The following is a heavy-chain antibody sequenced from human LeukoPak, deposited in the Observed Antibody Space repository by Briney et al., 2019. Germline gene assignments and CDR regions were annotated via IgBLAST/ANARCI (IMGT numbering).Heavy chain of an antibody. CDR3: ARGGSYFAYYYYYYGMDV. V-gene: IGHV4-34*01. CDR2: INNSGST. D-gene: IGHD1-26*01. J-gene: IGHJ6*02. CDR1: GGSFSGYY. Sequence: PSETLSLTCAVSGGSFSGYYWSWIRQPPGKGLEWMGEINNSGSTNYNPSLKSRVTISVDTSKNQFSLKLSSVTAADTAVYYCARGGSYFAYYYYYYGMDVWGQGTTVTVSS.